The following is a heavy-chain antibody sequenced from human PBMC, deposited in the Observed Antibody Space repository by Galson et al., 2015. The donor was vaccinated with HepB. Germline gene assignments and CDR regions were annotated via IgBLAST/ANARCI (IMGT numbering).Heavy chain of an antibody. J-gene: IGHJ4*02. Sequence: LSLTCTVSGGSVSSGSHYWSWIRQPPGKGLEWIGYIYNSGTTNYNPSLNSRVIISVDTSKNQFSLKLSSVTAADTAVYYCARDQRYPFYYFDYWGQGTLVTVSS. CDR1: GGSVSSGSHY. CDR2: IYNSGTT. V-gene: IGHV4-61*01. D-gene: IGHD1-26*01. CDR3: ARDQRYPFYYFDY.